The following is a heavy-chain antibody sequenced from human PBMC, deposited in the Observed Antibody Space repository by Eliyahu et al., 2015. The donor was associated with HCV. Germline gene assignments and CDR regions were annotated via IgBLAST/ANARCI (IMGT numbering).Heavy chain of an antibody. D-gene: IGHD3-22*01. CDR2: ISAYNGNT. J-gene: IGHJ4*02. CDR3: ARDLRVYDSSGSWGVDY. V-gene: IGHV1-18*01. Sequence: QVQLVQSGAEVKKPXASVKVSCKASGYXFTSYGISWVRQAPGQGLEWMGWISAYNGNTNYAQKLQGRVTMTTDTSTSTAYMELRSLRSDDTAVYYCARDLRVYDSSGSWGVDYWGQGTLVTVSS. CDR1: GYXFTSYG.